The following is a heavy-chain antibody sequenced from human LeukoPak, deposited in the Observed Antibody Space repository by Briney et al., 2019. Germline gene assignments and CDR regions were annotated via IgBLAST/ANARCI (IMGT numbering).Heavy chain of an antibody. CDR2: IMPLFGTA. D-gene: IGHD5-24*01. J-gene: IGHJ6*03. Sequence: ASVKVSCKASGGTFNSYAISWVRQGPGQGLEWMGGIMPLFGTANYAQEFQGRVTFTTDESASTAYMEVSSLRSEDTAVYYCASGSLGDGYGVGDYYQYMDVWGKGTTVTVSS. CDR1: GGTFNSYA. CDR3: ASGSLGDGYGVGDYYQYMDV. V-gene: IGHV1-69*05.